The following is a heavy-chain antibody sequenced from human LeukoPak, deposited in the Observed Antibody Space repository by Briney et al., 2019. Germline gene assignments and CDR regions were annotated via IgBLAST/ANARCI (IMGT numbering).Heavy chain of an antibody. V-gene: IGHV3-7*01. CDR2: IKQDGGEK. D-gene: IGHD1-26*01. CDR1: GFTFSSYW. CDR3: ARDQTKWEPLRRRDYYYMDV. J-gene: IGHJ6*03. Sequence: PGGSLRLPCAASGFTFSSYWMSWVRQAPGKGLEWVANIKQDGGEKNYVDSVKGRFTISRDSAKNSLYLQMNSLRAEDTAVYYCARDQTKWEPLRRRDYYYMDVWGKGTTVTVSS.